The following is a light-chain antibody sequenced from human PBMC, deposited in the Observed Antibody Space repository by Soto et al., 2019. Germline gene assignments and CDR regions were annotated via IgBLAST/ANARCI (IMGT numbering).Light chain of an antibody. V-gene: IGKV1-9*01. CDR1: QAISSY. J-gene: IGKJ4*01. CDR3: QQINSSPIT. CDR2: GAS. Sequence: KCPSLLTASAGYRFSIACRASQAISSYLDWYQQKPGRAPKLLIYGASTVQSGVPSRFSGSGSGTEFTLTISSLQPEDFATYYCQQINSSPITFGEGTRVEIK.